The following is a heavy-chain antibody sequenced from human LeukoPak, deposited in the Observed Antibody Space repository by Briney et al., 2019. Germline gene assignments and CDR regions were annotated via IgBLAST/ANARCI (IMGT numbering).Heavy chain of an antibody. V-gene: IGHV4-39*07. D-gene: IGHD3-3*01. Sequence: PSETLSLTCTVSGGSISSSSYYWGWIRQPPGKGLEWIGSIYYSGSTYYNPSLKSRVTISVDTSKNQFSLKLSSVTAADTAVYYCAIVPHYDFWNGYPNWGQGTLVTVSS. CDR3: AIVPHYDFWNGYPN. CDR2: IYYSGST. J-gene: IGHJ4*02. CDR1: GGSISSSSYY.